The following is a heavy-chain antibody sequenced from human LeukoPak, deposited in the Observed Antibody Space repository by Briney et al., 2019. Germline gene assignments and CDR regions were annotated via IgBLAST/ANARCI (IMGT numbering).Heavy chain of an antibody. CDR1: GFTFSNYG. J-gene: IGHJ3*02. CDR3: AKDPLYCSGGGCYFYAFDI. CDR2: ISYDGSNK. D-gene: IGHD2-15*01. Sequence: GGSLSLSCAASGFTFSNYGMHWVRQAPGKGLEWVAVISYDGSNKYYADSVKGRFTISRDNSKNTLYLQMNSLRVEDTAVYYCAKDPLYCSGGGCYFYAFDIWGQGTMVTVSS. V-gene: IGHV3-30*18.